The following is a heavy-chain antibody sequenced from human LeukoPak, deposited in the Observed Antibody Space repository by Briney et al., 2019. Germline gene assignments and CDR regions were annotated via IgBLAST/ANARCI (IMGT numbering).Heavy chain of an antibody. CDR1: GFTLSNAW. CDR3: SAPFQRYCNSNYCSATPGRN. D-gene: IGHD2/OR15-2a*01. CDR2: IKSKSDGGTT. V-gene: IGHV3-15*01. J-gene: IGHJ4*02. Sequence: GGSLRLSCAASGFTLSNAWICWVRQAPGKGLEWVGRIKSKSDGGTTDYAEPVKGRFTISRDDSKNMMYLEMNSLKTEDTAVYYCSAPFQRYCNSNYCSATPGRNWGQGTLVTVSS.